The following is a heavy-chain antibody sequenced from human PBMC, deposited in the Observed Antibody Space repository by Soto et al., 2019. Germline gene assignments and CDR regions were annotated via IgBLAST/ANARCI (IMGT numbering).Heavy chain of an antibody. D-gene: IGHD1-1*01. J-gene: IGHJ4*02. CDR1: GFTFSAYG. V-gene: IGHV3-30*03. CDR2: VSFDERNK. CDR3: AVLTVEPAIDDLDK. Sequence: QVQLVESGGRVVQPGKSLRLSCAASGFTFSAYGVHWVRLAPGKGLEWVAVVSFDERNKFYADPVKGRFTISRDNSQNTVYLQMNSLRTEDTAVYYCAVLTVEPAIDDLDKWGQGTLVTVSS.